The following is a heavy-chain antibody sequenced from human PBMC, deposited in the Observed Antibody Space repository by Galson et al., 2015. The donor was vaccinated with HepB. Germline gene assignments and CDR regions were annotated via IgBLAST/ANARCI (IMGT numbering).Heavy chain of an antibody. J-gene: IGHJ4*02. V-gene: IGHV1-46*01. D-gene: IGHD3-9*01. CDR2: INPSGGST. Sequence: SVKVSCKASGYTFTSYHMHWVRQAPGQGLEWMGIINPSGGSTSYAQKFQGRVTMTRDTSTSTVYMELSSLRSEDTAVYYCARGSYDILTGYYPPGYWGQGTLVTVSS. CDR1: GYTFTSYH. CDR3: ARGSYDILTGYYPPGY.